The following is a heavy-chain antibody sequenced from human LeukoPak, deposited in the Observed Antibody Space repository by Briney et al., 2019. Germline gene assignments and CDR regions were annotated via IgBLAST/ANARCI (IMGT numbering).Heavy chain of an antibody. CDR3: ARAFGRNSFDP. Sequence: SQTLSLTCAISGDSVSSDSAAWTWIRQSPSRGLEWLGRTYYRSKWYTDYAISVKGWITLIPDTSKNQFSLHLNTVTPEDTAVYYCARAFGRNSFDPWGQGTLVTVSS. D-gene: IGHD3-10*01. CDR2: TYYRSKWYT. J-gene: IGHJ5*02. V-gene: IGHV6-1*03. CDR1: GDSVSSDSAA.